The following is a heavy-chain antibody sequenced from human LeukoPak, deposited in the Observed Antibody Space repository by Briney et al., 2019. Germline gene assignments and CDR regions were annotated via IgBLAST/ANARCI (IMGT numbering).Heavy chain of an antibody. V-gene: IGHV1-69*13. D-gene: IGHD6-19*01. CDR3: AIGYSSGWYERGYFDY. J-gene: IGHJ4*02. CDR1: GGTFISYA. Sequence: GASVKVSCKASGGTFISYAISWVRQAPGQGLEWMGGIIPIFGTANYAQKFQGRVTITADESTSTAYMELSSLRSEDTAVYYCAIGYSSGWYERGYFDYWGQGTLVTVSS. CDR2: IIPIFGTA.